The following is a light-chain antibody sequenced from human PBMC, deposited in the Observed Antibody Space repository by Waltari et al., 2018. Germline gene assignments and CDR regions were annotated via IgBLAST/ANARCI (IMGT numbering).Light chain of an antibody. J-gene: IGLJ1*01. CDR3: SSYTSSTTLGV. CDR2: DVS. V-gene: IGLV2-14*03. Sequence: QSALTQPASVSGSPGQSITISCAGTSSDVGDYNYFSWYQQHQGKAPKLMIFDVSNRPSGVSNRFSGSKSGHTASLTISGLQAEDEADYYCSSYTSSTTLGVFGTGTKVTVL. CDR1: SSDVGDYNY.